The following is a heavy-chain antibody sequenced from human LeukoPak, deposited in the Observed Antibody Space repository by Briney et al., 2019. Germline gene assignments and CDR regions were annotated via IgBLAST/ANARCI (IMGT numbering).Heavy chain of an antibody. V-gene: IGHV3-15*01. Sequence: GGSLRLSCAASGFTFSNAWMSWVRQAPGKGLEWVGRIKSKTDGGTTDYAAPVKGRFTISRDDSKNTLYLQMNSLKTEDTAVYYCTTDISTGYSTGGGYYYYYYMDVWGKGTTVTISS. CDR1: GFTFSNAW. J-gene: IGHJ6*03. CDR2: IKSKTDGGTT. D-gene: IGHD3/OR15-3a*01. CDR3: TTDISTGYSTGGGYYYYYYMDV.